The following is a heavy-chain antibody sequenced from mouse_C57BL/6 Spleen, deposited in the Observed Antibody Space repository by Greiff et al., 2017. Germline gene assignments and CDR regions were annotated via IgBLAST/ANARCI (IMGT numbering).Heavy chain of an antibody. J-gene: IGHJ4*01. CDR2: IRNKANGYTT. V-gene: IGHV7-3*01. CDR3: ARHGYYAMDY. Sequence: EVQVVESGGGLVQPGGSLSLSCAASGFTFTDYYMSWVRQPPGKALEWLGFIRNKANGYTTEYSASVKGRFTISRDNSQSILYLQMNALRTEYSATCYCARHGYYAMDYWGQGTSVTVSS. CDR1: GFTFTDYY.